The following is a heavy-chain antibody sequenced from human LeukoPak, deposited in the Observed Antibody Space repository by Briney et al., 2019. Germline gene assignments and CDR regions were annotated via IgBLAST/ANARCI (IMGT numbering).Heavy chain of an antibody. CDR3: ARVGKANYYGSGNWDYYYGMDV. Sequence: GGSLRLSCAASGFTVSSNHMSWVRQAPGKGLEWVSVIYSGGSTYYADSVKGRFTISRHNSKSTLYLQMNSLRAEDTAVYYCARVGKANYYGSGNWDYYYGMDVWGQGTTVTVSS. J-gene: IGHJ6*02. CDR1: GFTVSSNH. V-gene: IGHV3-53*04. D-gene: IGHD3-10*01. CDR2: IYSGGST.